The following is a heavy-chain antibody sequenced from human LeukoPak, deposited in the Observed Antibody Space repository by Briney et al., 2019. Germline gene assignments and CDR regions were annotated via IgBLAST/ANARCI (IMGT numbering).Heavy chain of an antibody. Sequence: SETLSLTCTVSGGSIGTYYWSWIRQPAGKGLEWIGRIFTTGGANYNPSLKSRVTMSLDTSKNLFSLKLNSVTAADTAVYYCVRGGPSWGLLWGQGALVTVSS. V-gene: IGHV4-4*07. CDR1: GGSIGTYY. CDR3: VRGGPSWGLL. D-gene: IGHD7-27*01. CDR2: IFTTGGA. J-gene: IGHJ4*02.